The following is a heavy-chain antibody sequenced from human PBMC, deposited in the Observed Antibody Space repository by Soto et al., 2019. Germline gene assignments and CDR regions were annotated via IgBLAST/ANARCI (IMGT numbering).Heavy chain of an antibody. D-gene: IGHD6-6*01. CDR2: IIPILGTA. CDR3: ARDRPPYSSSSSCYYYYGMDV. J-gene: IGHJ6*02. Sequence: GASVKVSCKASGGTFSSYAISWVRQAPGQGLEWMGGIIPILGTANYAQKFQGRVTITADESTSTAYMELSSLRSEDTAVYYCARDRPPYSSSSSCYYYYGMDVWGQGTTVTVSS. CDR1: GGTFSSYA. V-gene: IGHV1-69*13.